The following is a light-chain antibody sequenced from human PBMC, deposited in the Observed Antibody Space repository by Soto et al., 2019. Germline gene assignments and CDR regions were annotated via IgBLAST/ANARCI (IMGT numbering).Light chain of an antibody. Sequence: EIVLTQSPATLSLSPGERATLSCRASQSISSNLAWYQQTPGQAPRLLIYAASSRATGIPDRFSGSGSGTDFTLTISRLEPEDFAVYYCQQYGSLSWTFGQGTKVDNK. V-gene: IGKV3-20*01. J-gene: IGKJ1*01. CDR3: QQYGSLSWT. CDR2: AAS. CDR1: QSISSN.